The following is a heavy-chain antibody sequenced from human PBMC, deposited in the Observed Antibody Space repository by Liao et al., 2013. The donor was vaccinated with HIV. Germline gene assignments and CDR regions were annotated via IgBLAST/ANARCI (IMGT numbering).Heavy chain of an antibody. CDR2: IYTSGST. V-gene: IGHV4-4*07. Sequence: QVQLQESGPGLVKPSETLSLTCTVSGGSISSYYWSWIRQPAGKGLEWLGRIYTSGSTNYNPSLKSRVTMSVDTSKNQFSLKLSSVTAADTAVYYCARVDQYYDYWRGYENWFDPGPGNPGHRLL. CDR3: ARVDQYYDYWRGYENWFDP. J-gene: IGHJ5*02. CDR1: GGSISSYY. D-gene: IGHD3-3*01.